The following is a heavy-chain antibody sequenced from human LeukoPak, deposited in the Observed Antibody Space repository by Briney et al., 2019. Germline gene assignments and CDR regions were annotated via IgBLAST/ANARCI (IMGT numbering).Heavy chain of an antibody. CDR1: GGSISSSRYY. Sequence: LETLFLTCTVSGGSISSSRYYWGWIRQPPGKGLEWIGSIHYSGSTYYNPSLKSRVTVSVDTSENQFSLKLSSVAAADTAVYFCVRTRLSDHIVPAAERADDACDMWGQGTMVTVSS. J-gene: IGHJ3*02. D-gene: IGHD2-2*01. CDR2: IHYSGST. V-gene: IGHV4-39*07. CDR3: VRTRLSDHIVPAAERADDACDM.